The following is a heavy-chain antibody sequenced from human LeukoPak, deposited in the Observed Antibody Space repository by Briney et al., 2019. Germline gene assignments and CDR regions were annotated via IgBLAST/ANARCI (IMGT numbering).Heavy chain of an antibody. CDR2: ISYDGSNK. J-gene: IGHJ4*02. CDR3: ARANEEAEDY. Sequence: PGGSLRLSCAASGFTFSSYAMHWVRQAPGKGLEWVAVISYDGSNKYYADSVKGRFTIARDNSKNTLYLQMNSLRAEDTAVYYCARANEEAEDYWGQGTLVTVSS. D-gene: IGHD1-1*01. V-gene: IGHV3-30-3*01. CDR1: GFTFSSYA.